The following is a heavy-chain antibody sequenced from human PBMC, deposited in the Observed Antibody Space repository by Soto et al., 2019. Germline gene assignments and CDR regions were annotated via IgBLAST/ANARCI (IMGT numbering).Heavy chain of an antibody. J-gene: IGHJ3*02. CDR2: INPSGGST. V-gene: IGHV1-46*01. CDR1: GYTFTSYY. Sequence: ASGKVSCKASGYTFTSYYMHWVRQAPGQGLEWMGIINPSGGSTSYAQKFQGRVTMTRDTSTSTVYMELSSLRSEDTAVYYCARAGRITMIAVVPFGAFDIWGQGTMVTVSS. D-gene: IGHD3-22*01. CDR3: ARAGRITMIAVVPFGAFDI.